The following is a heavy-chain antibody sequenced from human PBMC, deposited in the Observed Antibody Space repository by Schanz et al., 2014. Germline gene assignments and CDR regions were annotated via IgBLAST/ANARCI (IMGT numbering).Heavy chain of an antibody. CDR2: IYYSGNT. V-gene: IGHV4-39*01. CDR3: ARQNLGYCSSTDCKNWFDP. D-gene: IGHD2-2*01. CDR1: GGSISTSNHY. Sequence: QLQLQESGPGLVKPLETLSLTCTVSGGSISTSNHYWGWIRQPPGKGLEWIGSIYYSGNTYYNPPLRRRVTIPVEPPKTQSPRRRSSVTAADTAVYYCARQNLGYCSSTDCKNWFDPWGQGTLVTVSS. J-gene: IGHJ5*02.